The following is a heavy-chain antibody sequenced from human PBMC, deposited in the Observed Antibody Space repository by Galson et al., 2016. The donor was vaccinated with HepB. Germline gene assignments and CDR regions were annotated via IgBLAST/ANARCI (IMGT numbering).Heavy chain of an antibody. J-gene: IGHJ4*02. D-gene: IGHD3-22*01. CDR3: ARAPTFDYDVSGYYPHYFDY. Sequence: SLRLSCAPSGFTFSRFGMHWVRQAPGKGLEWVAAIWYDGSNKYYADSVKGRFAISRDNRKNTLYLQMDSLRAEDTAVYFCARAPTFDYDVSGYYPHYFDYWGQGTVGTVSS. V-gene: IGHV3-33*01. CDR1: GFTFSRFG. CDR2: IWYDGSNK.